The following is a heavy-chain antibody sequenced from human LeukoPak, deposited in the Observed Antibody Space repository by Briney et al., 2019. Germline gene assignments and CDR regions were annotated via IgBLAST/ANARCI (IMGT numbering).Heavy chain of an antibody. V-gene: IGHV4-34*01. D-gene: IGHD3-16*02. CDR3: ARHMITFGGVIVRSPHFDY. CDR1: GGSFSGYY. J-gene: IGHJ4*02. Sequence: SETLSLTCAVYGGSFSGYYWSWIRQPPGKGLEWIGEINHSGSTNYNPSLKSRVTISVDTSKNQFSLKLSSVTAADTAVYYCARHMITFGGVIVRSPHFDYWGQGTLVAVSS. CDR2: INHSGST.